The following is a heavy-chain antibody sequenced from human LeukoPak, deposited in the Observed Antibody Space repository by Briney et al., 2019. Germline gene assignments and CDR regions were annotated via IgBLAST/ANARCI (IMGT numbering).Heavy chain of an antibody. D-gene: IGHD2/OR15-2a*01. CDR3: AKQHSMDPTAGGFDY. CDR1: GFTFSSYA. CDR2: IGGSGGST. J-gene: IGHJ4*02. Sequence: PGGSLRLSCAASGFTFSSYAMSWVRQAPGKGLEWVSAIGGSGGSTYYADSVKGRFTISRGNSKNTLYLQMNSLRAEDTAVYYCAKQHSMDPTAGGFDYWGQGTLVTVSS. V-gene: IGHV3-23*01.